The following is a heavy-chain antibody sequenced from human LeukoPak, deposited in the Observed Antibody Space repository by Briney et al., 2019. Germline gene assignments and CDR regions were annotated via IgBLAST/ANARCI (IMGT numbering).Heavy chain of an antibody. CDR1: GGSFSGYY. V-gene: IGHV4-34*01. CDR2: INHSGST. D-gene: IGHD2-15*01. J-gene: IGHJ4*02. Sequence: SETLSLTCAVYGGSFSGYYWSWIRQPPGKGLEWIGEINHSGSTNYNPSLKSRVTISVDTSKNQFSLKLSSVTAAGTAVYYCARGELVVVVAAPSYYFDYWGQGTLVTVSS. CDR3: ARGELVVVVAAPSYYFDY.